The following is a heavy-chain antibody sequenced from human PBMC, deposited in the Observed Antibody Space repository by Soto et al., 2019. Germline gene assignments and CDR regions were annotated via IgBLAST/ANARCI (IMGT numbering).Heavy chain of an antibody. Sequence: QLQLQESGPGLVKPSETLSLTCTVSGGSISSSSYYWGWIRQPPGKGLEWIGSIYYSGSTYYNPSLKSRVTISVATSKNQFSLKLSSVTAADTAVYYCARHVGGGYCSGGSCSIANYYYYYYMDVWGKGTTVTVSS. CDR3: ARHVGGGYCSGGSCSIANYYYYYYMDV. CDR2: IYYSGST. J-gene: IGHJ6*03. CDR1: GGSISSSSYY. V-gene: IGHV4-39*01. D-gene: IGHD2-15*01.